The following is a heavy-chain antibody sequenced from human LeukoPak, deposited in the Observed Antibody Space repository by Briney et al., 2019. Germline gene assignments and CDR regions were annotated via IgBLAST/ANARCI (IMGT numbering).Heavy chain of an antibody. CDR2: INHSGST. CDR3: ARERKKRITMIVVARGWFDP. J-gene: IGHJ5*02. V-gene: IGHV4-34*01. CDR1: GGSFSGYY. Sequence: PSETLSLTCAVYGGSFSGYYWSWIRQPPGKGLEWIGEINHSGSTNYNPSLKSRVTISVDTSKNQFSLKLSSVTAADTAVYYCARERKKRITMIVVARGWFDPWGQGTLVTVSS. D-gene: IGHD3-22*01.